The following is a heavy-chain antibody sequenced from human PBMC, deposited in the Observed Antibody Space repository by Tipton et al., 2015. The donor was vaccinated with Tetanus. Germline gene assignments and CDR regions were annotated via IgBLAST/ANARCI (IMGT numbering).Heavy chain of an antibody. CDR1: GFMFDDYY. J-gene: IGHJ4*02. V-gene: IGHV3-11*01. CDR3: ARGGSRYCTGISCYLDY. Sequence: SLRLSCAASGFMFDDYYMTWIRQAPGKGLEWVSYISNSGDAICYADSAKGRFTFSRDNARNSVYLQMNSLRADDTAVYYCARGGSRYCTGISCYLDYWGQGTLVTVSS. D-gene: IGHD2-8*02. CDR2: ISNSGDAI.